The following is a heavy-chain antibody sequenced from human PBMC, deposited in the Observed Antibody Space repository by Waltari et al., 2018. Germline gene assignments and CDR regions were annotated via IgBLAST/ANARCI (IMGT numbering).Heavy chain of an antibody. CDR2: IKHSGST. D-gene: IGHD3-3*01. V-gene: IGHV4-34*01. CDR3: ARREXXAPGITIFGXFDY. J-gene: IGHJ4*02. CDR1: GGSFSGYY. Sequence: QVQLQQXXAGLLKPSETLSLTCAVYGGSFSGYYWSWIRQPPGKGLEWIGEIKHSGSTNYNPSLKSRVXISXDTSKNQXSLKLSXVTAADTAVYYCARREXXAPGITIFGXFDYWGQGTXVXVSS.